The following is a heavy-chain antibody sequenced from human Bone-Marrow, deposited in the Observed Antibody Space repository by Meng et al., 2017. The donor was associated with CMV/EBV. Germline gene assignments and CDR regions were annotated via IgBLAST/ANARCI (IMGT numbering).Heavy chain of an antibody. CDR2: ISFDDNDK. CDR3: ASAGQSPRVAVPSGLLNH. CDR1: GFTFSSYA. V-gene: IGHV3-30*04. Sequence: GESLKISCPASGFTFSSYALHWVRQAPGKGLEWVAVISFDDNDKYSADSVKGRFTISRDNSQNTLYLQMNSLRPEDTAVYYCASAGQSPRVAVPSGLLNHWGQGTLVTVSS. D-gene: IGHD3-10*01. J-gene: IGHJ5*02.